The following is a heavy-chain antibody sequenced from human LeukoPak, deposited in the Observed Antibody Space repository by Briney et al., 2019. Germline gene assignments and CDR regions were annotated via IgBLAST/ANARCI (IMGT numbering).Heavy chain of an antibody. D-gene: IGHD6-13*01. CDR1: GFTFSDYY. Sequence: GGSLRLSCAASGFTFSDYYMSWIRQAPGKGLEWVSKISSSGSTIYYADSVKGRFTISRDNAKNSLYLQMNSLRAEDTAVYYCARDARYSSSLYVDYWGQGTLVTVSS. V-gene: IGHV3-11*01. CDR2: ISSSGSTI. J-gene: IGHJ4*02. CDR3: ARDARYSSSLYVDY.